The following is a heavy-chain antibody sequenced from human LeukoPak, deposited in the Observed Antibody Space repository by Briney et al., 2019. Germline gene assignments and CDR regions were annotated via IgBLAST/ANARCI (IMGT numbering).Heavy chain of an antibody. CDR3: ASFDYETLLLFDY. CDR2: IYHSGST. J-gene: IGHJ4*02. Sequence: PSETLSLTCTVSGGSISRGGYYWSWIRQPPGKGLEWVAYIYHSGSTSYNPSLKSRVTISVDTSKNQFSLKLSSVTAADTAVYYCASFDYETLLLFDYWGQGTLVTVSS. V-gene: IGHV4-30-2*05. CDR1: GGSISRGGYY. D-gene: IGHD3-9*01.